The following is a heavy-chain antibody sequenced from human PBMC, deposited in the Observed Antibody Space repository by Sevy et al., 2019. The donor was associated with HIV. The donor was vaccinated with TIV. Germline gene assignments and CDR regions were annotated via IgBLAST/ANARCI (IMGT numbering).Heavy chain of an antibody. Sequence: GGSLRLSCVASGFTFPIYSVLWVRQAPGKGLEWLTLISYDGNYKYYAYSVKGRFTISRDNSNNILYLQMSSLRVEDTALYFCARVAVEYCTNDCYHRFDHWGLGTLVTVSS. D-gene: IGHD2-8*01. V-gene: IGHV3-30*04. CDR1: GFTFPIYS. CDR2: ISYDGNYK. J-gene: IGHJ4*02. CDR3: ARVAVEYCTNDCYHRFDH.